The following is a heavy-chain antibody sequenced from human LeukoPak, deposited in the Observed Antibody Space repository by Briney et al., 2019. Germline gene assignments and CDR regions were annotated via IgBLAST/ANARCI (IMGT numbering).Heavy chain of an antibody. D-gene: IGHD3-10*01. CDR3: ARQGGFGELINWFDP. CDR1: GYSFTSYW. Sequence: GESLKISCKGSGYSFTSYWIGWVRQMPGKGLEWMGIIYPGVSDTRYSPSFQGQVTISADKSISTAYLQWSSLKASDTAMYYCARQGGFGELINWFDPWGQGTLVTVSS. CDR2: IYPGVSDT. J-gene: IGHJ5*02. V-gene: IGHV5-51*01.